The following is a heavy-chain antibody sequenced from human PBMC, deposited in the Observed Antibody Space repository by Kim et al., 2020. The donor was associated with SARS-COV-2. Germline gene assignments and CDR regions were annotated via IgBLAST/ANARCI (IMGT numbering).Heavy chain of an antibody. D-gene: IGHD3-22*01. CDR3: TRVLWGDSSGYYQDY. J-gene: IGHJ4*02. Sequence: GGSLRHSCTASGFTFGDYAMSWFRQAPGKGLEWVGFIRSKAYGGTTEYAASVKGRFTISRDDSKSIAYLQMNSLKTEDTAVYYCTRVLWGDSSGYYQDYWGQGTLVTVSS. CDR2: IRSKAYGGTT. CDR1: GFTFGDYA. V-gene: IGHV3-49*03.